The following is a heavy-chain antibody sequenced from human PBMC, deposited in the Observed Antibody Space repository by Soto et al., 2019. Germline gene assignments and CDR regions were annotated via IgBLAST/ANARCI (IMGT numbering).Heavy chain of an antibody. Sequence: SETLSVTCTVSGGSLSSSGCYWGWIRQPPGKGLEWIGSIYYSGSTYYNPSLKSRVTISVDTSKNQFSLKLSSVTAADTAVYYCEGVTTSYYYYMDVWGKGTTVTVSS. CDR2: IYYSGST. V-gene: IGHV4-39*01. CDR1: GGSLSSSGCY. J-gene: IGHJ6*03. CDR3: EGVTTSYYYYMDV. D-gene: IGHD4-17*01.